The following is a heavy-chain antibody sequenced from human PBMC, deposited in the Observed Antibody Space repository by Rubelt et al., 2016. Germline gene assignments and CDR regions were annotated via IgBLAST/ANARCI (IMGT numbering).Heavy chain of an antibody. Sequence: QLQLQESGPGLVKPSETLSLTCTVSGGSISSSSYYWGWIRQPPGKGLEWIGSIYYSGSTYYNPSLKGRVTISVDTSKNQFSLKLSSVTAAETAVYYCARESASIPSHRSGTYYFDYWGQGTLVTVSS. J-gene: IGHJ4*02. V-gene: IGHV4-39*07. CDR1: GGSISSSSYY. CDR2: IYYSGST. D-gene: IGHD1-1*01. CDR3: ARESASIPSHRSGTYYFDY.